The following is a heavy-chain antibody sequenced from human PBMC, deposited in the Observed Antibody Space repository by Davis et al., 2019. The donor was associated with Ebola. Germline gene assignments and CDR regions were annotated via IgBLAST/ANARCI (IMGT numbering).Heavy chain of an antibody. D-gene: IGHD5-18*01. CDR3: ARSVDTPVVPYFDY. CDR1: GFTFSSYS. Sequence: GESLKISCAASGFTFSSYSMNWVRQAPGKGLEWVSYISSSSSTIYYADSVKGRFTISRDNAKNSLFLQMDSLRVEDTAVYYCARSVDTPVVPYFDYWGQGALVTVSS. CDR2: ISSSSSTI. V-gene: IGHV3-48*04. J-gene: IGHJ4*02.